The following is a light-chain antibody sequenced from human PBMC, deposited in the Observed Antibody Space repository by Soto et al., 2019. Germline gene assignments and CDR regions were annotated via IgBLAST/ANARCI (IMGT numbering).Light chain of an antibody. CDR1: QSVSRSY. J-gene: IGKJ2*01. CDR2: GAS. V-gene: IGKV3-20*01. Sequence: EIVLTQSPGTLSLSTGERDTLSCRASQSVSRSYLAWYQQKPGQAPRLLIYGASSRTTGVPDRFSGRGSGTDFNLTISRLEPEDFAVYYCQQYGGSPILGQGTKLEI. CDR3: QQYGGSPI.